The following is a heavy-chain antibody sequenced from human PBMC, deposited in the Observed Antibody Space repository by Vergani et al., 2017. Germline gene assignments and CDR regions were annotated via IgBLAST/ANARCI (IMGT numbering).Heavy chain of an antibody. V-gene: IGHV1-24*01. CDR3: ARSVGVHYDFWSGADAFDI. CDR2: FDPEDGET. Sequence: QVQLVQSGAEVKKPGASVKVSCKVSGYTLTELSMHWVRQAPGKGLEWMGGFDPEDGETIYAQKFQGRVTMTEDTSTDTAYMELSSLRSEDTAVYYCARSVGVHYDFWSGADAFDIWGQGTMVTVSS. D-gene: IGHD3-3*01. J-gene: IGHJ3*02. CDR1: GYTLTELS.